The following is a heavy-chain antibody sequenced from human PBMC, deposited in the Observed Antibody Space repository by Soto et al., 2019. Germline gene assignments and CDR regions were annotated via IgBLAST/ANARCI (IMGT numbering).Heavy chain of an antibody. Sequence: GSLRLSCAASEFTFSSYSMNWVRQAPGKGLEWVSYTSSSSVSRYYADSVKGRFTISRDNAKNSLYLQMNSLRAEDTAVYYCARDRAVATSYYMDVRGKGTTVTGSS. CDR1: EFTFSSYS. V-gene: IGHV3-48*01. D-gene: IGHD6-19*01. CDR3: ARDRAVATSYYMDV. CDR2: TSSSSVSR. J-gene: IGHJ6*03.